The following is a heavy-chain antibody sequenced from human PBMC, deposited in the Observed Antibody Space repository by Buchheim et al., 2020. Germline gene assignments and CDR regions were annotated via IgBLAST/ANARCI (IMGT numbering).Heavy chain of an antibody. Sequence: VESGGGLVQPGGSLRLSCVASGFTINTYWVSWVRQAPGKGLEWVANIKEDGSFEYYAATVKGRFTISRDNAKNTLYLQMNSLRAEDTAVYYCARGVAYGSGCNYWGQGTL. CDR1: GFTINTYW. D-gene: IGHD3-10*01. CDR2: IKEDGSFE. V-gene: IGHV3-7*01. CDR3: ARGVAYGSGCNY. J-gene: IGHJ4*02.